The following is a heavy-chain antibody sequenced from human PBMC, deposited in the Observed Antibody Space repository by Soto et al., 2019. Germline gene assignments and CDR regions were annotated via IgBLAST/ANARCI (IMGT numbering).Heavy chain of an antibody. J-gene: IGHJ2*01. CDR1: GGSIRGYY. V-gene: IGHV4-59*01. Sequence: QVQLQESGPGLVKPSETLSLTCTVSGGSIRGYYWSWIRQPPGKGLEFIGYIYYSGSTNYNPSLQSRVTISVDTSKNQFSLKLSSVTAADTAVYYCATTGWLVGLRFPWYFDVWGRGTLVTVSS. D-gene: IGHD2-15*01. CDR2: IYYSGST. CDR3: ATTGWLVGLRFPWYFDV.